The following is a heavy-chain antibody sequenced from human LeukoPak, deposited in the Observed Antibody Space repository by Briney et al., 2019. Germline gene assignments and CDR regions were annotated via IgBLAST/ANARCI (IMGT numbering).Heavy chain of an antibody. D-gene: IGHD3-22*01. CDR3: AKEARGITMIVVVDFDY. CDR1: GFTLSSYA. J-gene: IGHJ4*02. V-gene: IGHV3-23*01. CDR2: LGISGDYA. Sequence: GGSLRLSCVASGFTLSSYAVSWVRQAPGKGLQWVSSLGISGDYAWYAGSVKGRFTISRDSSKNTLYLQMNRLGAEDTAVYYCAKEARGITMIVVVDFDYWGQGTLVTVSS.